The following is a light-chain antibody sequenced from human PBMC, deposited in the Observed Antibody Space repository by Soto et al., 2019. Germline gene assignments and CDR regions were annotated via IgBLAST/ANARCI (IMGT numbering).Light chain of an antibody. J-gene: IGKJ1*01. CDR2: AAS. V-gene: IGKV1-39*01. CDR1: QSISSY. CDR3: QQSYSTPPT. Sequence: DIQMTQSPSSLSASVGDRVTITCRASQSISSYLNWYQQKPGKAPKLLIYAASSLQSGVPSRFSGCGSGTDFTSTISSLQPEDFATYYGQQSYSTPPTFGQGTKVEIK.